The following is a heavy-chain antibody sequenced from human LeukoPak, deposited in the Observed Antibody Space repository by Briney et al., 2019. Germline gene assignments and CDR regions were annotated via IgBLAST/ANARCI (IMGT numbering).Heavy chain of an antibody. Sequence: GGSLRLSCAVSGFTFSNYWMSWVRQAPGKGLEWVAVISYDGSNKYYVESVKGRFTISRDNSKNTVFLQMNSLRAEDTAVYYCARGSEYRYDFTGRGRTKSRLDYWGQGTLVTVSS. V-gene: IGHV3-30*03. CDR3: ARGSEYRYDFTGRGRTKSRLDY. D-gene: IGHD3/OR15-3a*01. CDR1: GFTFSNYW. CDR2: ISYDGSNK. J-gene: IGHJ4*02.